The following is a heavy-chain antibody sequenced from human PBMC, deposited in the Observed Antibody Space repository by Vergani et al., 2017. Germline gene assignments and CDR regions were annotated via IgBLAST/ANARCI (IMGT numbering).Heavy chain of an antibody. J-gene: IGHJ4*02. D-gene: IGHD6-13*01. CDR3: AXAQYSSSWIRTAPYYFDY. V-gene: IGHV3-11*06. Sequence: QVQLVESGGGLVKPGGSLRLSCAASGFTFSDYYMSWIRQAPGKGLEWVSYISSSSSYTNYADSVKGRCTISRDNAKNSLYLQMNSLRAEDTAVYYCAXAQYSSSWIRTAPYYFDYWGQGTLVTFSS. CDR1: GFTFSDYY. CDR2: ISSSSSYT.